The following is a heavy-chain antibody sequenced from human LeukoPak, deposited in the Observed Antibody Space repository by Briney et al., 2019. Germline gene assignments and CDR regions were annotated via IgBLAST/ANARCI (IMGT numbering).Heavy chain of an antibody. CDR2: IKQDGSEK. CDR3: ARIMITFGGLSGWFDP. V-gene: IGHV3-7*03. Sequence: PGGSLRLSCAASGFTFSSYWMSWVRQAPGKGLEGVANIKQDGSEKYYVDSVKGRFTISRDNAKNSLYLQMNSLRAEDTAVYYCARIMITFGGLSGWFDPWGQGTLVTVSS. J-gene: IGHJ5*02. CDR1: GFTFSSYW. D-gene: IGHD3-16*01.